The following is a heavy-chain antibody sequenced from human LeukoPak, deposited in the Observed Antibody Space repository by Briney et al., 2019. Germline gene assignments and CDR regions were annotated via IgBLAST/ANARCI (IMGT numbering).Heavy chain of an antibody. J-gene: IGHJ4*02. Sequence: SQTLSLTCTVSGGSISSGGYSWSWIRQHPGKGLEWIGYIYYSGSTYYNPSLKSRVTISVDTSKNQFSLKLRSVTAADTAVYYCARVEWSLDYWGQGTLVTVSS. V-gene: IGHV4-31*03. D-gene: IGHD3-3*01. CDR2: IYYSGST. CDR3: ARVEWSLDY. CDR1: GGSISSGGYS.